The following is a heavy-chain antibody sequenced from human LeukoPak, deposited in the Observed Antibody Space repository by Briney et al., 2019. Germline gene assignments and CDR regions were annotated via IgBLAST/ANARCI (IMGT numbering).Heavy chain of an antibody. D-gene: IGHD4-17*01. Sequence: GGSLRLSCAASGFTVSSNYMSWVRQAPGKGLEGGSVIYSGGSTYHADSVKGRFTISRHNSKNTLYLQMNSLRAEDTAVYYCARTPHYGDNYYCGMDVWGQGTTVTVSS. V-gene: IGHV3-53*04. J-gene: IGHJ6*02. CDR2: IYSGGST. CDR1: GFTVSSNY. CDR3: ARTPHYGDNYYCGMDV.